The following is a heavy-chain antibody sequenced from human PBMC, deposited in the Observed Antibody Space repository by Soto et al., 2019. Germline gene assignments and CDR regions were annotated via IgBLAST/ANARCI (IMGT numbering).Heavy chain of an antibody. CDR2: MNPNSGNT. Sequence: QVQLVQSGAEVKKPGASVKVSCKASGYTFTSYDINWVRQATGQGLEWMGWMNPNSGNTGYAQKFQGRVTVTRNTCISTAYVELSSLISEDTVVYYCAIATVSWFDTWGQATLVTVAS. V-gene: IGHV1-8*01. J-gene: IGHJ5*02. CDR1: GYTFTSYD. CDR3: AIATVSWFDT. D-gene: IGHD3-16*01.